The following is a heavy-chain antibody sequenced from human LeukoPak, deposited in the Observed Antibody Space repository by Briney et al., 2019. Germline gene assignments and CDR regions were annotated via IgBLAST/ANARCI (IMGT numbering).Heavy chain of an antibody. Sequence: PSETLSLTCTVSGGSISSGDYYWSWIRQPPGKGLEWIGYIYYSGSTYYNPSLKSRVTISVDTSKNQFSLKLSSVTAADTAVYYCARTPIPRGDIVVVPAATKHYYYYMDVWGKGTTVTVSS. V-gene: IGHV4-61*08. D-gene: IGHD2-2*01. J-gene: IGHJ6*03. CDR1: GGSISSGDYY. CDR3: ARTPIPRGDIVVVPAATKHYYYYMDV. CDR2: IYYSGST.